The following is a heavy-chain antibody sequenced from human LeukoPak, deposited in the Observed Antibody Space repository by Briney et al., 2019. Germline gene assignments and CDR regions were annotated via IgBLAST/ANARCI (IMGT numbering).Heavy chain of an antibody. CDR1: GFTFSTYA. Sequence: GGSLRLSCAASGFTFSTYAMSWVRQAPGKGLEWVSAISGGGGSTYYADSVRGRFTISRDNSKNTVYLQMNSLRAEDTAVYYCARRENYYDSSGYHYVGAFDIWGQGTMVTVSS. CDR2: ISGGGGST. CDR3: ARRENYYDSSGYHYVGAFDI. D-gene: IGHD3-22*01. J-gene: IGHJ3*02. V-gene: IGHV3-23*01.